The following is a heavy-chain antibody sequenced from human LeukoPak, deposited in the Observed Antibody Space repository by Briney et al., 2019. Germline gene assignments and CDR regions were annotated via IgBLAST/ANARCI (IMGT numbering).Heavy chain of an antibody. V-gene: IGHV3-11*01. CDR1: EFTFSDYH. CDR3: ARDRGDNWYFDL. D-gene: IGHD4-17*01. Sequence: GGSLRLSCAASEFTFSDYHMSWIRQAPGKGLEWVSYINSRGDNIYYAESVRGRFSISRDDAKNSLFMQMSSLKADDTAVYYCARDRGDNWYFDLWGRGTLVTVSS. CDR2: INSRGDNI. J-gene: IGHJ2*01.